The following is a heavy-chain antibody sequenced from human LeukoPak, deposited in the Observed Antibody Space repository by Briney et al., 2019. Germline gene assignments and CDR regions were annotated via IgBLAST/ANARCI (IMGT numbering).Heavy chain of an antibody. CDR2: ISAYNGNT. CDR3: AIVVVTAIQAPLYFDY. Sequence: ASVKVSCKASGYTFTSYGISWVRQAPGQGLEWMGWISAYNGNTNYAQKLQGRVTMTTDTSTSTAYMELWSLRSDDTAVYYCAIVVVTAIQAPLYFDYWGQGTLVTVSS. D-gene: IGHD2-21*02. CDR1: GYTFTSYG. V-gene: IGHV1-18*01. J-gene: IGHJ4*02.